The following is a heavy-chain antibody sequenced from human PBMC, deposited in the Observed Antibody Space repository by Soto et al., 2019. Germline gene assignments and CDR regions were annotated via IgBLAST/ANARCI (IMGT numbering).Heavy chain of an antibody. CDR3: ARVMQWLDFDY. V-gene: IGHV4-34*01. Sequence: SETLSLTCAVYGGSFSGYYWSWIRQPPGKGLEWIGEINHSGSTNYNPSLKSRVTISVDTSKNQFSLKLSSVTAADTAVYYCARVMQWLDFDYWGQGTLVTVSS. CDR1: GGSFSGYY. CDR2: INHSGST. D-gene: IGHD6-19*01. J-gene: IGHJ4*02.